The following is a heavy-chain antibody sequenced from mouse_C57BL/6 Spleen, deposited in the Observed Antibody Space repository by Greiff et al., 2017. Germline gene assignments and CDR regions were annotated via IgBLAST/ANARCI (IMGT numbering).Heavy chain of an antibody. V-gene: IGHV5-6*01. Sequence: EVKLMESGGDLVKPGGSLKLSCAASGFTFSSYGMSWVRQTPDKRLEWVATISSGGSNTYYPDSVKGRFTISRDNAKNTLYLQMSSLKSEDTAMYYCARAPYFDYWGQGTTLTVSA. CDR1: GFTFSSYG. CDR3: ARAPYFDY. CDR2: ISSGGSNT. J-gene: IGHJ2*01.